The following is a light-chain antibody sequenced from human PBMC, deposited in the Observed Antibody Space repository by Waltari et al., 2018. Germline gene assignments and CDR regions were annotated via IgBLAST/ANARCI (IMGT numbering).Light chain of an antibody. CDR3: QQYNSYLYT. CDR1: QSISSC. V-gene: IGKV1-5*03. J-gene: IGKJ2*01. CDR2: KAS. Sequence: DIQMTHSPSTLSASVRDIVTITCRASQSISSCLAWYTQKTGKAPKLLIYKASSLESGVPSRFSGSGSVTEFTLTISSLQPDDFATYYCQQYNSYLYTFGQGTKLEIK.